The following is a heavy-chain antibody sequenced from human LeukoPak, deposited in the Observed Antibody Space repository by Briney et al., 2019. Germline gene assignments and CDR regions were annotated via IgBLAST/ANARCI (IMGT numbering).Heavy chain of an antibody. CDR3: ARVGSSGWGIDY. CDR2: ISGSGGST. Sequence: GGSLRLSCAASGFTFSSYAMSRVRQAPGKGLEWVSAISGSGGSTYYADSVKGRFTISRDNSKNTLYLQMNSLRAEDTAVYYCARVGSSGWGIDYWGQGTLVTVSS. V-gene: IGHV3-23*01. J-gene: IGHJ4*02. CDR1: GFTFSSYA. D-gene: IGHD6-19*01.